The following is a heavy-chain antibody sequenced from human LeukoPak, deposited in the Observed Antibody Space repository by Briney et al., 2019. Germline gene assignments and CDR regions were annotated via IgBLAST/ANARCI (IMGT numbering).Heavy chain of an antibody. D-gene: IGHD6-13*01. CDR3: AKEDPTIEGAGSNDY. V-gene: IGHV3-33*03. CDR1: GFSFSSNA. J-gene: IGHJ4*02. CDR2: IWSYGDNK. Sequence: GRSLRLSCAASGFSFSSNAMHWVRQAPGKGLEWVSLIWSYGDNKFYAESVKGRFTVSRDNSKNTMYLQMNSLRAEDTAIYYCAKEDPTIEGAGSNDYWGRGTLVTVSS.